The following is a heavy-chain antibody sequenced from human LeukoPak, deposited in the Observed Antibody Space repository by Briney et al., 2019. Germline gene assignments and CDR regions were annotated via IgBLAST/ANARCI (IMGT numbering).Heavy chain of an antibody. CDR3: ARAAYSSGWYGSRVGYYYGMDV. CDR1: GFTFSSYA. CDR2: ISYDGSNK. Sequence: PGGSLRLSCAASGFTFSSYAMHGVRQAPGKGLEWVAVISYDGSNKYYADSVKGRFTISRDNSKNTLYLQMNSLRAEDTAVYYCARAAYSSGWYGSRVGYYYGMDVWGQGTTVTVSS. V-gene: IGHV3-30-3*01. D-gene: IGHD6-19*01. J-gene: IGHJ6*02.